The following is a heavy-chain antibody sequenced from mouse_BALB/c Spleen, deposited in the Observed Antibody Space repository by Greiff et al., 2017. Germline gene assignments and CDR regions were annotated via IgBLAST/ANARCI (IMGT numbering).Heavy chain of an antibody. CDR3: ARTYDYDAMDY. Sequence: VQLKESGAELVKPGASVKLSCTASGFNIKDTYMHWVKQRPEQGLEWIGRIDPANGNTKYDPKFQGKATITADTSSNTAYLQLSSLTSEDTAVYYCARTYDYDAMDYWGQGTSVTVSS. CDR2: IDPANGNT. V-gene: IGHV14-3*02. D-gene: IGHD6-5*01. CDR1: GFNIKDTY. J-gene: IGHJ4*01.